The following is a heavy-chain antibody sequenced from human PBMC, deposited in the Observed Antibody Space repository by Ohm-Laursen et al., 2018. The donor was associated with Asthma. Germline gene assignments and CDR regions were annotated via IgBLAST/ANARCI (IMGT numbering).Heavy chain of an antibody. D-gene: IGHD6-13*01. Sequence: GSLRLSCTASGFTFNKSWMSWVRQAPGKGLEWVAHINENGGEKFYVDSVKGRVTISRDNAKNSLYLQMNSLRADDTVVYYCGRVYSSSWDPRGQGTLVTVSS. CDR1: GFTFNKSW. CDR3: GRVYSSSWDP. J-gene: IGHJ5*02. CDR2: INENGGEK. V-gene: IGHV3-7*05.